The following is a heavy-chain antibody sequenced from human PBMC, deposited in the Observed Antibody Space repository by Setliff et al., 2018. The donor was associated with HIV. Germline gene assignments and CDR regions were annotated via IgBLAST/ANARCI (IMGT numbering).Heavy chain of an antibody. CDR1: GSTFSTYT. CDR3: AREWNGGYDY. Sequence: GGSLRLSCVASGSTFSTYTMNWVRQAPGKGLEWVSSISSTSDYIYYADSVKGRFIISRDNAKNSLYLQMNSLRAEDTAVYYCAREWNGGYDYWGQGTLVTVSS. D-gene: IGHD2-8*01. J-gene: IGHJ4*02. V-gene: IGHV3-21*01. CDR2: ISSTSDYI.